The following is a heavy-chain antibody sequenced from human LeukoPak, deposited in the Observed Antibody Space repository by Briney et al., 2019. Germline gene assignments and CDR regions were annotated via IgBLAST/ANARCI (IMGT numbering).Heavy chain of an antibody. V-gene: IGHV4-59*08. CDR2: IYYSGST. Sequence: SETLSLTCTVSGGSISSYYWSWIRQHPGKGLEWIGYIYYSGSTYYNPSLKSRVTISVDTSKNQFSLKLSSVTAADTAVYYCARLYGSRTTVTTDYAFDIWGQGTMVTVSS. J-gene: IGHJ3*02. D-gene: IGHD4-17*01. CDR3: ARLYGSRTTVTTDYAFDI. CDR1: GGSISSYY.